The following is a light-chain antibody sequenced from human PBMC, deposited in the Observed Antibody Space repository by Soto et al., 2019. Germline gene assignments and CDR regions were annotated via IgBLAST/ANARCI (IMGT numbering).Light chain of an antibody. CDR3: QQYNSYPKT. V-gene: IGKV1-5*03. CDR2: KAS. CDR1: QIIGSW. Sequence: DIQVTQSPSILSAYVGNRVTITCRASQIIGSWLAWYQQKPGKAPILLIYKASRVQSGVPSRFSGSGSGTEFTLTTGSLQTDDFATYYCQQYNSYPKTCGQGTKVDIK. J-gene: IGKJ1*01.